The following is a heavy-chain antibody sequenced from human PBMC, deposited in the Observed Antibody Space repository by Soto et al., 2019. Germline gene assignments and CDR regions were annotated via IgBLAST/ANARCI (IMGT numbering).Heavy chain of an antibody. CDR2: ISAYNGNT. CDR3: ARDNLYYYDSSGYYGAFDI. D-gene: IGHD3-22*01. CDR1: GYTFTSYG. J-gene: IGHJ3*02. Sequence: ASAKVSCKASGYTFTSYGISWVRQAPGQGLEWMGWISAYNGNTNYAQKLQGRVTMTTDTSTSTAYMELRSLRSDDTAVYYCARDNLYYYDSSGYYGAFDIWGQGTMVTVSS. V-gene: IGHV1-18*01.